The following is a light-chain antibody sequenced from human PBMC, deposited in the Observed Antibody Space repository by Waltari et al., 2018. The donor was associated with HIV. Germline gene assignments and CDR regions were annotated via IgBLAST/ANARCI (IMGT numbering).Light chain of an antibody. V-gene: IGKV3-20*01. Sequence: EIVLTQSPGTLSLSPGERATLSCKASQTVNSGYLAWYQQKAGQAPRLLVYGPSTRASGIADRFSCRGSGTDFTLTITALEPEDSAVYPCQQYGASPHTFGQGTKLEIE. CDR3: QQYGASPHT. J-gene: IGKJ2*01. CDR1: QTVNSGY. CDR2: GPS.